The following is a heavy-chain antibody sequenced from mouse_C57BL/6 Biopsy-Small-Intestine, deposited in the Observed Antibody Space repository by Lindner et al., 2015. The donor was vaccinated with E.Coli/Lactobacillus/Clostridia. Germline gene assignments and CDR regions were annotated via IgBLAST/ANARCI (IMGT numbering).Heavy chain of an antibody. V-gene: IGHV1-22*01. J-gene: IGHJ2*01. CDR1: GYTFTDYN. CDR2: INPNNGGT. D-gene: IGHD1-1*01. CDR3: ARRAITTVVATDY. Sequence: VQLQESGPELVKPGASVKMSCKASGYTFTDYNMHWVKQSHGKSLEWIGYINPNNGGTSYNQKFKGKATLTVNKSSSTAYMELRSLTSEDSAVYFCARRAITTVVATDYWGQGTTLTVSS.